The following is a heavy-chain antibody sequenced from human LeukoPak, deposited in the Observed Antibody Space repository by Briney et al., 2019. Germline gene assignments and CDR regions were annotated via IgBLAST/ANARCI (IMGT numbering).Heavy chain of an antibody. V-gene: IGHV3-7*03. CDR2: INKDEGEK. Sequence: PGGSLRLSCAASGFTFSSYCMSWVRQAPGKGLEWVANINKDEGEKYYVDSVKGRFTISRDNAKNSLYLQMNSLRAEDTAVYYCARCRTTVTAMPGYWGQGTLVTVSS. CDR3: ARCRTTVTAMPGY. D-gene: IGHD4-17*01. J-gene: IGHJ4*02. CDR1: GFTFSSYC.